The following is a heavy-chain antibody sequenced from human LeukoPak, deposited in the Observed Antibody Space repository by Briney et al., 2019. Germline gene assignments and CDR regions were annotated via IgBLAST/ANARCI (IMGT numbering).Heavy chain of an antibody. CDR1: GFTXXSYA. J-gene: IGHJ6*02. CDR3: AKDQYSSSWYGFPSGGYGMDV. D-gene: IGHD6-13*01. V-gene: IGHV3-23*01. Sequence: PGGSLRLSCAASGFTXXSYAMSWVRQAXXXXLEWVSAISGXGXSTYYADSVKGRFTISRDNSKNTLYLQMNSLRAEDTAVYYCAKDQYSSSWYGFPSGGYGMDVWGQGTTVTVSS. CDR2: ISGXGXST.